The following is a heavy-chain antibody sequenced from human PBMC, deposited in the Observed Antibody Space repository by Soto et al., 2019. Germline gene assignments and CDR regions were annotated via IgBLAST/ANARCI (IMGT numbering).Heavy chain of an antibody. V-gene: IGHV3-30*03. CDR3: ATARIAVAGLEAFDI. D-gene: IGHD6-19*01. CDR2: ISDDGSNK. J-gene: IGHJ3*02. Sequence: GGSLRLSCAASGFTFSSYGMHWVRQAPGKGLEWVAAISDDGSNKYYADSVKGRFTISRDNSKNTLYLQMNSLRAEDMAVYYYATARIAVAGLEAFDIWGQGTMVTVSS. CDR1: GFTFSSYG.